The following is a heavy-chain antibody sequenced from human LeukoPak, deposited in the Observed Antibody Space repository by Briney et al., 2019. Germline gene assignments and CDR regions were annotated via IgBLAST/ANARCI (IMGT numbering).Heavy chain of an antibody. CDR3: ARARTDYYYDSSGYYYTIYYFDY. Sequence: PGGSLRLSCAASGFTVSSNYMSWVRQAPGKGLEWVSAIYSGGSTYYADSVKGRFTISRDNSKNTLYLQMNSLRAEDTAVYYCARARTDYYYDSSGYYYTIYYFDYWGQGTLVTVSS. CDR1: GFTVSSNY. CDR2: IYSGGST. J-gene: IGHJ4*02. D-gene: IGHD3-22*01. V-gene: IGHV3-53*01.